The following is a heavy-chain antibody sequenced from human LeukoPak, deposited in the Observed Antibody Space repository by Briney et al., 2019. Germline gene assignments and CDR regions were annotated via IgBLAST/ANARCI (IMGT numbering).Heavy chain of an antibody. CDR3: ARVGVVVVAATTLHFDY. CDR1: GFTFSSYS. CDR2: ISSSSSYI. Sequence: GGSLRLSCAASGFTFSSYSMNWVRQAPGKGLEWVSSISSSSSYIYYADSVKGRFTVSRDNAKNSLYLQMNSLRAEDTAVYYCARVGVVVVAATTLHFDYWGQGTLVTVSS. J-gene: IGHJ4*02. V-gene: IGHV3-21*01. D-gene: IGHD2-15*01.